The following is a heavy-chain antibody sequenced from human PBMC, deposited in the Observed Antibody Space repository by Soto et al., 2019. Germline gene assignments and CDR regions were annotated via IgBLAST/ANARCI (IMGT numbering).Heavy chain of an antibody. D-gene: IGHD6-13*01. CDR2: ISYDGSDK. CDR3: AKENGYSSSWFEFDY. J-gene: IGHJ4*02. V-gene: IGHV3-30-3*01. Sequence: GGSLRLSCAASGFTFSSYAMHWVRQAPGKGLEWVALISYDGSDKDYADSVKGRFTISRDNSKNTLYLQMNSLRAEDTAVYYCAKENGYSSSWFEFDYWGQGTPVTVSS. CDR1: GFTFSSYA.